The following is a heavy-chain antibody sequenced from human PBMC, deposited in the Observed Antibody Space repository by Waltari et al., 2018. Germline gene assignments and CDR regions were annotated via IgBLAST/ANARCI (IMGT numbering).Heavy chain of an antibody. J-gene: IGHJ5*02. CDR3: ARVYDYGDYAWFDP. CDR2: IYYSGST. V-gene: IGHV4-59*11. Sequence: QVQLQESGPGLVKPSETLSLTCTVSGGSISSHYWSWIRQPPGKGLEWIGYIYYSGSTNDNPSLKSRVTLSVDTSKNQFSLKLSSVTAADTAVYYCARVYDYGDYAWFDPWGQGTLVTVSS. D-gene: IGHD4-17*01. CDR1: GGSISSHY.